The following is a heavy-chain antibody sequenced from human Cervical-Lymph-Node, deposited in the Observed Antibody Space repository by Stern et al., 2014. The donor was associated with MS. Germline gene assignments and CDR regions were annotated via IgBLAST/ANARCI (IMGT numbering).Heavy chain of an antibody. J-gene: IGHJ6*02. Sequence: VQLVESGAEVKKPGSSVTVSCTASGGTSTKYAIRWARQAPGQGLEWMVGIMPILRATYYAQRFQGRVTITADESTSTAYMELSSLTSEDTAIYYCSTYGDDFGMDIWGQGTTVTVSS. CDR3: STYGDDFGMDI. V-gene: IGHV1-69*01. CDR1: GGTSTKYA. CDR2: IMPILRAT. D-gene: IGHD4-17*01.